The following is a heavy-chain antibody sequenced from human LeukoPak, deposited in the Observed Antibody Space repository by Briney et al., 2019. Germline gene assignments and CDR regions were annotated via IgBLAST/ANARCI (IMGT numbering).Heavy chain of an antibody. Sequence: GGSLRLSCAVSGFTFSSYWMSWVRQAPRKGLEWVANIKEDGTEKYYQDSVKGRFTISRDNAKNSLYLQMNSLRAEDTAVYYCAREVVLSTSAWFEYWGQGTLVTVSS. V-gene: IGHV3-7*01. J-gene: IGHJ4*02. CDR2: IKEDGTEK. D-gene: IGHD3-22*01. CDR1: GFTFSSYW. CDR3: AREVVLSTSAWFEY.